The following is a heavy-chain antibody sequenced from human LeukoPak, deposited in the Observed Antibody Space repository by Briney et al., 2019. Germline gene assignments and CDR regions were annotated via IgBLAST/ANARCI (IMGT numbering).Heavy chain of an antibody. D-gene: IGHD3-10*01. CDR3: ARDPEGYYYGSGKPYYYGMDV. J-gene: IGHJ6*02. V-gene: IGHV3-33*08. CDR1: GFTFDNYR. Sequence: PGGSLRLSCAASGFTFDNYRMSWVRQAPGKGLEWVAVIWYDGSNKYYADSVKGRFTISRDNSKNTLYLQMNSLRAEDTAIYYCARDPEGYYYGSGKPYYYGMDVWGQGTTVSVSS. CDR2: IWYDGSNK.